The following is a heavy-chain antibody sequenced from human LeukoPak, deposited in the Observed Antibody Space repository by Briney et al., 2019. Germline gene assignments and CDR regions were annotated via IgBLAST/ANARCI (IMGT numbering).Heavy chain of an antibody. V-gene: IGHV3-11*01. D-gene: IGHD6-13*01. CDR1: GFIFNDHY. J-gene: IGHJ4*02. Sequence: EGSLRLSCAASGFIFNDHYMSWTRRAPGKGLEWVSYISRGGNTIYYTDSVKGRFTISRDNAKNSLYLQMNSLRAEDTAVYYCAKAPFPAAAGETFDYWGQGTLVTVSS. CDR2: ISRGGNTI. CDR3: AKAPFPAAAGETFDY.